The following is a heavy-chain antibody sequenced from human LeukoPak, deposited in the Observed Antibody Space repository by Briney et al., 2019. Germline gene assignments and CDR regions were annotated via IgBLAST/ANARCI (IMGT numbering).Heavy chain of an antibody. CDR1: GYTFTGYY. V-gene: IGHV1-2*06. CDR3: ARAQSYGDYALYYYYYMDV. CDR2: INPNSGGT. J-gene: IGHJ6*03. Sequence: ASVKVSCKASGYTFTGYYMHWVRQAPGQGLEWIGRINPNSGGTNYAQKFQGRVTMTRDTSISTAYMELSRLRSDDTAVYYCARAQSYGDYALYYYYYMDVWGKGTTVTVSS. D-gene: IGHD4-17*01.